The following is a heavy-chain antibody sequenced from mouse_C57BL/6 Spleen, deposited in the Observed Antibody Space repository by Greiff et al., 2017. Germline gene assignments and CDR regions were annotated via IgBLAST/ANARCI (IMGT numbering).Heavy chain of an antibody. CDR3: TRSGNGSRFYYAMDY. CDR2: IYPGNSDT. CDR1: GYTFTSYW. D-gene: IGHD1-1*01. V-gene: IGHV1-5*01. Sequence: VQLQQSGTVLARPGASVKMSCKTSGYTFTSYWMHWVKQRPGQGLEWIGAIYPGNSDTSYNQKFKGKAKLTAVTSASTAYMELSSLTNEDSAVYYCTRSGNGSRFYYAMDYWGQGTSVTVSS. J-gene: IGHJ4*01.